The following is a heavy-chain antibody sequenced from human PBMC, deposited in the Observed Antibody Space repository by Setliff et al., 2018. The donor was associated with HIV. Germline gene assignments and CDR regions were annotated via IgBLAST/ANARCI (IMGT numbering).Heavy chain of an antibody. J-gene: IGHJ4*02. Sequence: ASVKVSCKASGYTFTSYAMHWVRQAPGKRLEWMGWINAGNGNTKYSQTFQGRVTITTDESTSTAYIELSSLRSEDTAVYYCASGLSSGVLYDYWGQGTLVTVSS. D-gene: IGHD2-15*01. CDR1: GYTFTSYA. CDR3: ASGLSSGVLYDY. V-gene: IGHV1-3*01. CDR2: INAGNGNT.